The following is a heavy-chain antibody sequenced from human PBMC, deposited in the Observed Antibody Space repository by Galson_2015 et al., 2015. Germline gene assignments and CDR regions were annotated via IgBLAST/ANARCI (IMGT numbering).Heavy chain of an antibody. Sequence: SVKVSCKASGYTFTSYYMHWVRQAPGQGLEWMGIINPSGGSTSYAQKFQGRVTMTRDTSTSTVYMELSSLRSEGTAVYYCARAQITMVRGVGFGYWGQGTLVTVSS. CDR2: INPSGGST. CDR1: GYTFTSYY. D-gene: IGHD3-10*01. J-gene: IGHJ4*02. V-gene: IGHV1-46*01. CDR3: ARAQITMVRGVGFGY.